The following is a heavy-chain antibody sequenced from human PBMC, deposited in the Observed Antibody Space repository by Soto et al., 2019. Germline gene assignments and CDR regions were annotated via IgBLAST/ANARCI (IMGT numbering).Heavy chain of an antibody. CDR2: IGASTGGR. CDR3: ARPIGINLSVRRFGMDV. V-gene: IGHV3-21*01. J-gene: IGHJ6*01. CDR1: GFFFTSYS. Sequence: PGGSLRLCCATSGFFFTSYSMHWVRQAPGKGLEWGSSIGASTGGRAYYADSVKGRFTIARDDANNSRYLQMNSLRADDTAVYYCARPIGINLSVRRFGMDVLGQGTTVTVAS. D-gene: IGHD1-1*01.